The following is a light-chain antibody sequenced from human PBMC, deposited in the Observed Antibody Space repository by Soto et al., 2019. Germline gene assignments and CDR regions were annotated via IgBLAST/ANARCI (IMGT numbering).Light chain of an antibody. CDR3: QQSYSTLVT. J-gene: IGKJ3*01. V-gene: IGKV1-39*01. Sequence: DIQLTQSPSSLSASVGDRVTITCRASQNISIFLNWYQQKPGKAPKLLIYTASDLESGVPSRISGGGSGTEFTLSISSLQPEDFATYYCQQSYSTLVTFGPGNKVAIQ. CDR1: QNISIF. CDR2: TAS.